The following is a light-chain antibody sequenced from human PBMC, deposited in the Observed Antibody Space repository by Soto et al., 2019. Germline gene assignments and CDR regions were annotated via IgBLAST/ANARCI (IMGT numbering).Light chain of an antibody. CDR3: SSYTSSSTLGV. J-gene: IGLJ1*01. Sequence: QSVLTQPASVSGSPGQSITISCTGTTSDVGGYNYVSWHQQHPGKAPKLMIYDVSNRPSGVSNRFSGSKSGNTAPLTISGLQAEDEADYYCSSYTSSSTLGVFGTGTKVTVL. CDR1: TSDVGGYNY. CDR2: DVS. V-gene: IGLV2-14*01.